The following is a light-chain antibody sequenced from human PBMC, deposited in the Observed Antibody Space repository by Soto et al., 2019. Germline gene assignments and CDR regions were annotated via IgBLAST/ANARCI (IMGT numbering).Light chain of an antibody. Sequence: EIVMTQSPLTLPVTPGEPASISCRSSQSLLHNNGYNYLDWYLQKPGHSPQLLIYLGSNRASGVPDRFSGSGSGTDFTLKISRVEAEDVGVYYCMQVLQTPTFGGGTKVEIK. CDR2: LGS. J-gene: IGKJ4*01. CDR3: MQVLQTPT. V-gene: IGKV2-28*01. CDR1: QSLLHNNGYNY.